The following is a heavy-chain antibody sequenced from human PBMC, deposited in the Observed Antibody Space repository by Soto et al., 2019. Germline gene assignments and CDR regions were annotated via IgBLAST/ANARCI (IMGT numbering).Heavy chain of an antibody. CDR2: IKQDGSEK. V-gene: IGHV3-7*01. J-gene: IGHJ4*02. CDR1: GFTFSSYW. Sequence: EVQLVESGGGLVQPRGSLRLSCAASGFTFSSYWMSWVRQAPGKGLEWVANIKQDGSEKYYVDSVKGRFTISRDNAKNSLYLQMNSLRAEDTAVYYCARTSYDFWSGYSYCYFDYWGQGTLVTVSS. CDR3: ARTSYDFWSGYSYCYFDY. D-gene: IGHD3-3*01.